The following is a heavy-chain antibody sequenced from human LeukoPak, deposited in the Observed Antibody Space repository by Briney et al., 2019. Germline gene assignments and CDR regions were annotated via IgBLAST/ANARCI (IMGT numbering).Heavy chain of an antibody. V-gene: IGHV5-10-1*01. CDR1: GYSFTSYW. D-gene: IGHD4-11*01. CDR2: IDPSDSYT. CDR3: ARHQQLRGGVDY. Sequence: ESLKISCKGSGYSFTSYWISWVRQMPGKGLEWMGRIDPSDSYTNYSPSFQRHVTISADKSSSTAYLQWSSLKASDTAMYYCARHQQLRGGVDYWGQGTLVTVSS. J-gene: IGHJ4*02.